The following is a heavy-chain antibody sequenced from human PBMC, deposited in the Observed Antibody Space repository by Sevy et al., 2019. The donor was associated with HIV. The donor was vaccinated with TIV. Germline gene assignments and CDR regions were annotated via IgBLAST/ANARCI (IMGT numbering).Heavy chain of an antibody. CDR1: GFTFSSYD. CDR2: ISYDGSNK. D-gene: IGHD3-16*01. V-gene: IGHV3-30*03. Sequence: GGSLRLSCAAPGFTFSSYDMHWVRQAPGKGLEWVAVISYDGSNKLYLDSVKGRFTISRDNSKSTLYLQLSSLRAEDTAVYYCARVALTFGGGLYDKHYFMDVWGKGTTVTVSS. CDR3: ARVALTFGGGLYDKHYFMDV. J-gene: IGHJ6*03.